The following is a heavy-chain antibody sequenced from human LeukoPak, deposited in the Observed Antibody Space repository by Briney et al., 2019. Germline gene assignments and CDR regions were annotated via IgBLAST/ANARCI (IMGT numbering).Heavy chain of an antibody. CDR2: IIPIFGTA. D-gene: IGHD6-19*01. CDR1: GFTFSSYA. V-gene: IGHV1-69*05. CDR3: AGSSGSVQDAFDI. Sequence: PGGSLRLSCAASGFTFSSYAISWVRQAPGQGLEWMGGIIPIFGTANYAQKFQGRVTITTDESTSTAYMELSSLRSEDTAVYYCAGSSGSVQDAFDIWGQGTMVTVSS. J-gene: IGHJ3*02.